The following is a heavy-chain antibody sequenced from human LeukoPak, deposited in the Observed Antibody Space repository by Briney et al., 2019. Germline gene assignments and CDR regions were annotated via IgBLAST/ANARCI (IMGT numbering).Heavy chain of an antibody. J-gene: IGHJ3*02. CDR2: ISGSGGST. D-gene: IGHD3-10*01. CDR3: ARSIYASGSSYTFDT. CDR1: GFTFSSYA. V-gene: IGHV3-23*01. Sequence: GGSLRLSCAASGFTFSSYAMSWVPQAPGKAPEWVSGISGSGGSTYSADSVKGRFITSRDNSKNTLYVQMNTLRAEDTAVYYCARSIYASGSSYTFDTWGQGTMVTVSS.